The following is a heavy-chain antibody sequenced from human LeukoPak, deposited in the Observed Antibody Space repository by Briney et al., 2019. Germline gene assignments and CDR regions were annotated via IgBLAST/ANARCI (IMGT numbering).Heavy chain of an antibody. CDR2: IRLYNYNT. Sequence: ASVKVSCTASGYTFTTYDIIWLRQAPGQGLKYMGCIRLYNYNTNYAQKFRGRVTITRNTSISTAYMELSSLRSEDTAVYYCARGGGSYKDYWGQGTLVTVSS. CDR1: GYTFTTYD. CDR3: ARGGGSYKDY. D-gene: IGHD1-26*01. V-gene: IGHV1-8*03. J-gene: IGHJ4*02.